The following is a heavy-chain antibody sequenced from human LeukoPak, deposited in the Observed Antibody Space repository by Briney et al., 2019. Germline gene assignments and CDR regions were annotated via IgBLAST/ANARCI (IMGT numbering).Heavy chain of an antibody. CDR2: INHSGST. Sequence: SETQSLTCAVYGGSFSGYYWSWIRQPPGKGLEWIGEINHSGSTNYNPSLKSRVTISVDTSKNQFSLKLSSVTAADTAVYYCARGTWFGELFQTPRFDPWGQGTLVTVSS. J-gene: IGHJ5*02. CDR3: ARGTWFGELFQTPRFDP. CDR1: GGSFSGYY. D-gene: IGHD3-10*01. V-gene: IGHV4-34*01.